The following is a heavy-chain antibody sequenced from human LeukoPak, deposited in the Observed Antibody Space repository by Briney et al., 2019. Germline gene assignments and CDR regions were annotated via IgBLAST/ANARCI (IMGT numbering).Heavy chain of an antibody. CDR1: GFTFSSYG. D-gene: IGHD2-15*01. CDR2: ISYDGSNK. CDR3: AKDCSGGSCIDN. Sequence: GRSLRLSCAASGFTFSSYGMHWVRQAPGKGLEWVAVISYDGSNKHYADSVKGRFTISRDNSKNTLYLQMNSLGGEDTAVYYCAKDCSGGSCIDNWGQGTLVTVSS. V-gene: IGHV3-30*18. J-gene: IGHJ4*02.